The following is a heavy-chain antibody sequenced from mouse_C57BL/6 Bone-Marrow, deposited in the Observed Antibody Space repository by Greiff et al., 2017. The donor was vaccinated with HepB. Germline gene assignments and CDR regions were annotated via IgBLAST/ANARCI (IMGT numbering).Heavy chain of an antibody. J-gene: IGHJ1*03. D-gene: IGHD1-1*01. CDR1: GFTFSDFY. CDR2: SRNKANDYTT. Sequence: EVQLVESGGGLVQSGRSLRLSCATSGFTFSDFYMEWVRQAPGKGLEWIAASRNKANDYTTEYSASVKGRFIVSRDTSQSILYRQMNALRAEDTAIYYCARDVYYYGSSYDWYFDVWGTGTTVTVSS. CDR3: ARDVYYYGSSYDWYFDV. V-gene: IGHV7-1*01.